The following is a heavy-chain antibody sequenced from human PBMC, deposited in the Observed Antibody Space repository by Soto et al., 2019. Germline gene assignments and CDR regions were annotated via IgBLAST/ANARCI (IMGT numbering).Heavy chain of an antibody. D-gene: IGHD5-18*01. Sequence: SETLSLTCTVSGGSVSSGYNYWSWIRQSPGKGLEWIGYISGSGSTGYNPSLKNRLTMSVDRSKNQFTLRLTSVTAADTAVYFCATESGSTYGYFDYWGQGTQVT. J-gene: IGHJ4*02. CDR1: GGSVSSGYNY. CDR2: ISGSGST. V-gene: IGHV4-30-4*01. CDR3: ATESGSTYGYFDY.